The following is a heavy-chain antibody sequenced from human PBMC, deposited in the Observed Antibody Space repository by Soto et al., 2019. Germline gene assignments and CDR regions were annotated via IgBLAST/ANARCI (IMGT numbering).Heavy chain of an antibody. CDR1: GFTFGDYE. D-gene: IGHD6-19*01. CDR2: LSRSGNTI. J-gene: IGHJ3*02. CDR3: ASYSGWYDADALDI. Sequence: QVQLVESGGGLVQPGGSLRLSCAASGFTFGDYEMSWIRQAAGKGPEWVSFLSRSGNTIYYADSVKGRFSISRDNAENSLYLQMEILRVEDTATYFCASYSGWYDADALDIWGQGTMVTVSA. V-gene: IGHV3-11*01.